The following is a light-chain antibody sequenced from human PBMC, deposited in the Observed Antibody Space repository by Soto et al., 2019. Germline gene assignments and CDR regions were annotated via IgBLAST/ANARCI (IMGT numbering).Light chain of an antibody. CDR1: QGISSY. J-gene: IGKJ4*01. Sequence: DIQLTQSPSFLSASVGDRVTITCRASQGISSYLAWYQQKPGKAPKLLIYAASTLQSGVPSRFSGSGSWTEFPLTISSLQPEDFATYYCQQLNSYPLTFGGGTKVEIK. CDR2: AAS. V-gene: IGKV1-9*01. CDR3: QQLNSYPLT.